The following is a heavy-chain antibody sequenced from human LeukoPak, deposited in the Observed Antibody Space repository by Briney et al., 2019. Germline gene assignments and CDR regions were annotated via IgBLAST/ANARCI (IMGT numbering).Heavy chain of an antibody. CDR1: GGSISSSSYY. CDR2: IYYSGST. Sequence: SETLSLTCTVSGGSISSSSYYWGWIRQPPGKGLEWIATIYYSGSTYYNASLKSRVTISVDTSKNQFSLKLSSVTAADTAVYYCARRPYGDYFDYWGQGTLVTVSS. J-gene: IGHJ4*02. V-gene: IGHV4-39*07. CDR3: ARRPYGDYFDY. D-gene: IGHD4-17*01.